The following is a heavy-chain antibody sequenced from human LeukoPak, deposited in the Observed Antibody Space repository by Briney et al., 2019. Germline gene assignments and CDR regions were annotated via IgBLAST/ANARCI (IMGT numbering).Heavy chain of an antibody. V-gene: IGHV6-1*01. J-gene: IGHJ4*02. CDR2: TYYRSKWYN. CDR3: TRDGRELGGSYSGYFDY. CDR1: GDSVSSNSAA. Sequence: SQTLSLTCAIPGDSVSSNSAAWNWIRQSPSRGLEWLGRTYYRSKWYNDYAVSVKSRITINPDTSKNQFSLQLKSVTPEDTAVYYCTRDGRELGGSYSGYFDYWGQGTLVTVSS. D-gene: IGHD1-26*01.